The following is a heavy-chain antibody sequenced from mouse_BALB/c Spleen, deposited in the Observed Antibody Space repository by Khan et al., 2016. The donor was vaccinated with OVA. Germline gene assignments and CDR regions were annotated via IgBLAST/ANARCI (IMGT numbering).Heavy chain of an antibody. CDR1: GYSITSDYA. V-gene: IGHV3-2*02. J-gene: IGHJ2*01. CDR2: ISYSGST. Sequence: EVQLQESGPGLVKPSQSLSLTCTVTGYSITSDYAWNWIRQFPGNNLEWMGYISYSGSTKYTPSLKSRISITRDTSKNQFFLQLNSVTIEDTATYYCARIKGGDFDYWGQGTTLTVSS. CDR3: ARIKGGDFDY.